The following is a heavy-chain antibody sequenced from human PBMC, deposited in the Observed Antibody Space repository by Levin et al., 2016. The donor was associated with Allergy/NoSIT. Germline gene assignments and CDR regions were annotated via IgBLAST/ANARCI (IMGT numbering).Heavy chain of an antibody. Sequence: GGSLRLSCAASGFTFSSSGMHWVRQAPGKGLEWVAVISYDGSNKYYADSVKGRFTISRDNSKNTLYLQMNSLRAEDTAVYYCAKDRGYCSSTSCYRDYWGQGTLVTVSS. CDR2: ISYDGSNK. CDR3: AKDRGYCSSTSCYRDY. J-gene: IGHJ4*02. CDR1: GFTFSSSG. D-gene: IGHD2-2*01. V-gene: IGHV3-30*18.